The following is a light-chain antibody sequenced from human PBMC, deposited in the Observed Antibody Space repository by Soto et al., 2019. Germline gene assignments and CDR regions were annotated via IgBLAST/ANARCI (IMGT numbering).Light chain of an antibody. V-gene: IGKV1-39*01. CDR2: SAS. CDR1: QSITNF. Sequence: DIQMTQSPSSLSASVGDSVTITCRANQSITNFLIWYQQTPGKAPKVLLYSASILQSGVPSRFSGSGSWTDFSLTINNLQPEDFATYYGQHSYTIHRTFGQGTRVDIK. CDR3: QHSYTIHRT. J-gene: IGKJ1*01.